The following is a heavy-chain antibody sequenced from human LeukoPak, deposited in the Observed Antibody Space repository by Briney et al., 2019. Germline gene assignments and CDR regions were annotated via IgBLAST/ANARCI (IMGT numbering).Heavy chain of an antibody. V-gene: IGHV4-30-2*01. CDR1: GDSISSGGYS. D-gene: IGHD5-18*01. Sequence: SETLSLTCAVSGDSISSGGYSWSWIRQPPGKGLEWIGYIYHSGNTYYNPSLKSRVIISIDRSKNQFSLKLSSVTAADTAVYYCARVLRAASWRSYDYWGQGSLVTVSS. J-gene: IGHJ4*02. CDR2: IYHSGNT. CDR3: ARVLRAASWRSYDY.